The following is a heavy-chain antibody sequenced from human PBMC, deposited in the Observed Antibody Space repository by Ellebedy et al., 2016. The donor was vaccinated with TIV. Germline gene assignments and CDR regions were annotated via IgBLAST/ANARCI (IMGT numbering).Heavy chain of an antibody. CDR1: GFIFNNYW. CDR3: ARGGSNYGNNYHYYYGMDV. Sequence: GESLKISCTASGFIFNNYWMSCVRQAPGKGLEWLAHIKQDGSEKYYVDSVKGRFTISRDNADNSLYLQMNSLRAEETGVYYCARGGSNYGNNYHYYYGMDVWGQGTTVTVSS. J-gene: IGHJ6*02. V-gene: IGHV3-7*03. D-gene: IGHD5-18*01. CDR2: IKQDGSEK.